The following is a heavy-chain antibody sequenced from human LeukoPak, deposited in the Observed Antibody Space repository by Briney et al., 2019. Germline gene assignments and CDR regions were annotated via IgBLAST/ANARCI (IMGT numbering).Heavy chain of an antibody. Sequence: GGSLRLFCAASGFTFSSYWMSWVRQAPGKGLEWVADIKEDGSEKYYVDSVKGRFTISRDNAKNSLYLQMNSLRAEDTAVYYCALNPDYYGSGSFDYWGQGTLVTVSS. J-gene: IGHJ4*02. D-gene: IGHD3-10*01. CDR3: ALNPDYYGSGSFDY. V-gene: IGHV3-7*01. CDR2: IKEDGSEK. CDR1: GFTFSSYW.